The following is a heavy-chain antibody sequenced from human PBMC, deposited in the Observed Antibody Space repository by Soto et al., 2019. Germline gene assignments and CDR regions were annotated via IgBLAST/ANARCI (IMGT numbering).Heavy chain of an antibody. CDR2: IYYSGST. Sequence: SETLSLTCTVSGGSISSSSYYWGWIRQPPGKGLEWIGSIYYSGSTYYNPSLKSRVTISVDTSKNQFSLKLSSVTAADTAVYYCARFVVVVAATHRWYYFDYWGQGTLVTVSS. V-gene: IGHV4-39*01. CDR3: ARFVVVVAATHRWYYFDY. CDR1: GGSISSSSYY. J-gene: IGHJ4*02. D-gene: IGHD2-15*01.